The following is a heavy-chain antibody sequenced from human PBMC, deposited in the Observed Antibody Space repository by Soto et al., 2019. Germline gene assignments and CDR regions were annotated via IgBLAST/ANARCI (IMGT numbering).Heavy chain of an antibody. V-gene: IGHV4-61*01. D-gene: IGHD3-22*01. CDR2: IYYSGST. J-gene: IGHJ6*02. CDR3: ARVPYHYDSSGYYYSYYGMDV. Sequence: PWETLSLTCTVSGGSVSSGSYYWSWIRQPPGKGLEWIGYIYYSGSTNYNPSLKSQVTISVDTSKNQFSLKLSSVTAADTAVYYCARVPYHYDSSGYYYSYYGMDVWGQGTTVTVSS. CDR1: GGSVSSGSYY.